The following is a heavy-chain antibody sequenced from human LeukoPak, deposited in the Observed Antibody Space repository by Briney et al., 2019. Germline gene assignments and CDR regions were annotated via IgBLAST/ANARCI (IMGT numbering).Heavy chain of an antibody. J-gene: IGHJ6*03. CDR3: ARRAESPYYYYYYMDV. CDR1: GGTFSSYA. V-gene: IGHV1-8*02. CDR2: MNANSGTT. Sequence: ASVKVSCKASGGTFSSYAISWVRQATGQGLEWMGWMNANSGTTHYAQNFQGRVTMTRNTPTSTAYMELSRLRSEDTGVYYCARRAESPYYYYYYMDVWGKGTTVTVSS.